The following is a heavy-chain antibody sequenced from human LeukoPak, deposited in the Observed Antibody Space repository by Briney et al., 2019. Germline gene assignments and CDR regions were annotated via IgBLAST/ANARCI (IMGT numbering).Heavy chain of an antibody. V-gene: IGHV3-73*01. CDR3: TRHEGTSSTRFDY. CDR1: GFTFSGSA. J-gene: IGHJ4*02. D-gene: IGHD2-2*01. CDR2: IRTKSNSYAT. Sequence: GGSLKLSCAASGFTFSGSAMHWVLQASGKGLEWVGRIRTKSNSYATAYAASVKGRFTISRDDSKNTAYLQMDSLKTEDTAVYYCTRHEGTSSTRFDYWGQGTLVTVSS.